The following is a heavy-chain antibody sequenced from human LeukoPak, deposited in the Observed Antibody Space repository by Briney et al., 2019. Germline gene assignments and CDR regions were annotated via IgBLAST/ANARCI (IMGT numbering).Heavy chain of an antibody. V-gene: IGHV1-8*01. CDR1: GYTFTSYD. CDR3: ARGIHDSSGYYSYYYYYYYMDV. J-gene: IGHJ6*03. CDR2: MNPNSGNT. D-gene: IGHD3-22*01. Sequence: ASVEVSCKASGYTFTSYDINWVRQATGQGLEWMGWMNPNSGNTGYAQKFQGRVTMTRNTSISTAYMELSSLRSEDTAVYYCARGIHDSSGYYSYYYYYYYMDVWGKGTTVTVSS.